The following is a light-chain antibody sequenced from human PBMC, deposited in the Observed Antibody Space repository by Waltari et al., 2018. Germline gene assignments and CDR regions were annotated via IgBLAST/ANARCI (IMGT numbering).Light chain of an antibody. CDR2: RNN. CDR1: SNNVGNQG. V-gene: IGLV10-54*04. CDR3: SAWDSNLSAYV. J-gene: IGLJ1*01. Sequence: QAGLTQPLSVSKALRQTATLTCTGNSNNVGNQGAAWLQQHQGHPPKLLSYRNNDRPSGISERFSASRSGNTASLTITGLQPEDEADYYCSAWDSNLSAYVFGSGTKVTVL.